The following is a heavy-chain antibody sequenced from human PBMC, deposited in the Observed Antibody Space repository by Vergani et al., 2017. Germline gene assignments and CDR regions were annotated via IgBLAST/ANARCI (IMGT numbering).Heavy chain of an antibody. CDR2: IDWDDDK. CDR1: VFSLTSSGMR. CDR3: AGGVYHYGSRDCGFYRSLDG. D-gene: IGHD3-22*01. Sequence: QVTFKESGPALVNPRQALSLTCTFSVFSLTSSGMRVSWFRQSPGKAMEWLARIDWDDDKYYNTSLKTRLTVSKDTSENQVVFTMTNMDPVDTGTYYCAGGVYHYGSRDCGFYRSLDGWGQGTTVTVSS. V-gene: IGHV2-70*04. J-gene: IGHJ6*02.